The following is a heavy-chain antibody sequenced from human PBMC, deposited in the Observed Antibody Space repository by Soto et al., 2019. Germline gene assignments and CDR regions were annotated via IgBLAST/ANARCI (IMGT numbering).Heavy chain of an antibody. V-gene: IGHV3-33*01. D-gene: IGHD3-10*01. CDR1: GFTFSSYG. CDR2: IWYDGSNK. Sequence: PGGSLRLSCAASGFTFSSYGMHWVRQAPGKGLEWVAVIWYDGSNKYYADSVKGRFTISRDNSKNTLYLQMNSLRAEDTAVYYCARDPYYYGSGSYCPPLYNWFDPWGQGTLVTVSS. CDR3: ARDPYYYGSGSYCPPLYNWFDP. J-gene: IGHJ5*02.